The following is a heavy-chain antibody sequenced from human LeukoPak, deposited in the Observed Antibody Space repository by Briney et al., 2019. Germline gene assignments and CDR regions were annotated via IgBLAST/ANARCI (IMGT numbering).Heavy chain of an antibody. CDR1: GFTFSSYS. CDR3: ARKVGATDY. Sequence: PGGSLRLSCAASGFTFSSYSMDWVRQAPGKGLEWVSSISSSSSYIYYADSVQGRFTISRDNAKNSLYLQMNSLRAEDTAVYYCARKVGATDYWGQGTLVTVSS. D-gene: IGHD1-26*01. CDR2: ISSSSSYI. J-gene: IGHJ4*02. V-gene: IGHV3-21*01.